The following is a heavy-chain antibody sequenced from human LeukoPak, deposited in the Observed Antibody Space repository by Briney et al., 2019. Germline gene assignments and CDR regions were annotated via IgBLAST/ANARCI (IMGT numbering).Heavy chain of an antibody. D-gene: IGHD6-25*01. CDR3: ARRRAAISYYYMDV. CDR1: GYTFTGYY. J-gene: IGHJ6*03. Sequence: ASVKVSCKASGYTFTGYYMHWVRQAPGQGLEWMGWINPNSGGTNYAQKFQGRVTMTRDTSISTAYMELSRLRSDDTAVYYCARRRAAISYYYMDVWGKGTTVTVSS. V-gene: IGHV1-2*02. CDR2: INPNSGGT.